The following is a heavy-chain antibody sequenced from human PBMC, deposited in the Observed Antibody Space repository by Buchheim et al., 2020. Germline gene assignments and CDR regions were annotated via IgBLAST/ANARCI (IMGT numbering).Heavy chain of an antibody. J-gene: IGHJ4*02. CDR1: GFTFSSYA. CDR2: ISYDGSNK. Sequence: QVQLVESGGGVVQPGRSLRLSCAASGFTFSSYAMHWVRQAPGKGLEWVAVISYDGSNKYYADSVKGRFTISRANPKNTLYLQMNSLRAEDTAVYYCARDGGYGRYFLYLDYWGQGTL. V-gene: IGHV3-30*04. CDR3: ARDGGYGRYFLYLDY. D-gene: IGHD3-9*01.